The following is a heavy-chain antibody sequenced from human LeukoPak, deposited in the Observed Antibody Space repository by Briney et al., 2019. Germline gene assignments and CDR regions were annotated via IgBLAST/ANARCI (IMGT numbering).Heavy chain of an antibody. CDR2: ISSSSSYI. Sequence: GGSLRLSCAASGFTFSSYSMNWVRQAPGKGLEWVSSISSSSSYIYYADSVKGRFTISRDNAKNSLYLQMNNLRAEDTAVYYCARGVDFWSGYYNEGFDYWGQGTLVTVSS. D-gene: IGHD3-3*01. CDR3: ARGVDFWSGYYNEGFDY. V-gene: IGHV3-21*01. J-gene: IGHJ4*02. CDR1: GFTFSSYS.